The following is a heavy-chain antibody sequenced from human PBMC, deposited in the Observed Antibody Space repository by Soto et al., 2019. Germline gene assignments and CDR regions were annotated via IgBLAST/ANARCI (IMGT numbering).Heavy chain of an antibody. D-gene: IGHD3-22*01. Sequence: QVQLVQSGAEVKKPGASVKVSCKASGYTFTGYYMHWVRQAPGQGLEWMGWINPNSGGTNYAQKFQGRVTMTRDTSISTAYMELSRLRSDDTAVYYCASAYYYDSSGYYYVPYYYGMDVWGQGTTVTVSS. CDR1: GYTFTGYY. CDR2: INPNSGGT. J-gene: IGHJ6*02. CDR3: ASAYYYDSSGYYYVPYYYGMDV. V-gene: IGHV1-2*02.